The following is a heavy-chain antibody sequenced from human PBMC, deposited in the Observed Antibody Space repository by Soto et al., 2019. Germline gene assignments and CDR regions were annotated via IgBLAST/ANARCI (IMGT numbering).Heavy chain of an antibody. CDR1: GFTFSYYW. D-gene: IGHD1-26*01. CDR2: IHSDGSST. CDR3: ARGDRGAFDL. Sequence: EVQLLECGGGLVQPGESLRLSCAASGFTFSYYWMHWVRQAPGMGLVWVSRIHSDGSSTTYADSVKGRFTISRDNARNTLYLQMNSLRAEDTAVYYCARGDRGAFDLWGQGTVLTVSS. J-gene: IGHJ3*01. V-gene: IGHV3-74*01.